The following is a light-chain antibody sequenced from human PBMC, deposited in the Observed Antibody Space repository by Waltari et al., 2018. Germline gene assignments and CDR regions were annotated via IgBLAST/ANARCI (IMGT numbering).Light chain of an antibody. Sequence: VLYSSNNKNYLAWYQQKPGQPPKLLIYWASTRESGVPDRFSCSGSGTDFTLTISSLQAEDVAVYYCQQYYSTPPRTFGQGTKVEIK. J-gene: IGKJ1*01. CDR1: VLYSSNNKNY. CDR2: WAS. V-gene: IGKV4-1*01. CDR3: QQYYSTPPRT.